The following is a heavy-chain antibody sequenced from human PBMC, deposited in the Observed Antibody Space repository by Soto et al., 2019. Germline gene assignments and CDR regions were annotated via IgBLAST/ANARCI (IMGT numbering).Heavy chain of an antibody. Sequence: QVQLQQWGAGLLKPSETLSLTCAVYGGSFSGYYWSWIRQPPGKGLEWIGEINHSGSTNYNPSLKSRVTISVDTSKNQFSLNLSSVTAANTAVYYCARLLDGGYVDYWGQGTLVTVSS. V-gene: IGHV4-34*01. CDR1: GGSFSGYY. CDR3: ARLLDGGYVDY. CDR2: INHSGST. D-gene: IGHD2-15*01. J-gene: IGHJ4*02.